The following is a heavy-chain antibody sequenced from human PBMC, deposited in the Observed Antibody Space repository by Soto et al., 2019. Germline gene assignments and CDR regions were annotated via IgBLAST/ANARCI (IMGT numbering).Heavy chain of an antibody. V-gene: IGHV4-59*01. D-gene: IGHD6-25*01. CDR3: ARPHGGSSGWDNWFDP. CDR1: GGSISSYY. Sequence: PSETLSLTCTVSGGSISSYYWSWIRQPPGKGLEWIGYIYYSGSPNYNPSLKSRVTISVDTSKNQFSLKLSSVTAADTAVYYCARPHGGSSGWDNWFDPWGQGTLVTVSS. CDR2: IYYSGSP. J-gene: IGHJ5*02.